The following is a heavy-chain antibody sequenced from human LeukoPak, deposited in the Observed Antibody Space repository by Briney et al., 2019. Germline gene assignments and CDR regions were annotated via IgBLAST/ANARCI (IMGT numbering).Heavy chain of an antibody. CDR2: INSDGSST. J-gene: IGHJ5*02. Sequence: GGSLRLSCAASGFTFSSYWMHWVRQAPGKGLVWVSRINSDGSSTSYADSVKGRFTISRDNAKNTLYLQMNSLRAEDTAVYYCARQITIFGVVPRFDPWGQGTLVTVSS. V-gene: IGHV3-74*01. CDR1: GFTFSSYW. CDR3: ARQITIFGVVPRFDP. D-gene: IGHD3-3*01.